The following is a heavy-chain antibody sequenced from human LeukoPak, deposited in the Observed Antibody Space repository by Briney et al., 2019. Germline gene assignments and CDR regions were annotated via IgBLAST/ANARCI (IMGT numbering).Heavy chain of an antibody. D-gene: IGHD3-22*01. V-gene: IGHV3-30*03. J-gene: IGHJ4*02. CDR2: ISYDGSNK. CDR1: GFTFSSYG. Sequence: GGSLRLSCAASGFTFSSYGMHWVRQAPGKGLEWVAVISYDGSNKYYADSVKGRFTISRDNAKNSLYLQMNSLRAEDTAVYYCASQYYYDSSGYYDRDYWGQGTLVTVSS. CDR3: ASQYYYDSSGYYDRDY.